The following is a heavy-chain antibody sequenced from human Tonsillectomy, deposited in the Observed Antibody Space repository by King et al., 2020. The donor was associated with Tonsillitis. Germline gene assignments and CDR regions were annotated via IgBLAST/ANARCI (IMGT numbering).Heavy chain of an antibody. CDR2: IYYSGST. CDR1: GGSISSYY. D-gene: IGHD3-16*01. Sequence: VQLQESGAGLVKPSETLSLTCTVSGGSISSYYWSWIRQPPGKGLEWIGYIYYSGSTNYNPSLKSRVTISVDTSKNQFSLKLSSVTAADTAVYYCASKEIWGSDWYFDLWGRGTLVTVSS. J-gene: IGHJ2*01. CDR3: ASKEIWGSDWYFDL. V-gene: IGHV4-59*08.